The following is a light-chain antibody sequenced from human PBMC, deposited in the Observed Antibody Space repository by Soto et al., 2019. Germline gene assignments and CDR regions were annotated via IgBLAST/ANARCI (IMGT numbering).Light chain of an antibody. J-gene: IGKJ2*01. V-gene: IGKV3-20*01. CDR1: QSVSSSY. Sequence: IVFTQSPGTLSLSPGERATLSCRASQSVSSSYLAWYQQKPGQAPRLLIYGASSRATGLPDRFSGSGSGTDFTLTISSLEPEDFAVYYCQQYGSSPRTFGQGTKLEIK. CDR2: GAS. CDR3: QQYGSSPRT.